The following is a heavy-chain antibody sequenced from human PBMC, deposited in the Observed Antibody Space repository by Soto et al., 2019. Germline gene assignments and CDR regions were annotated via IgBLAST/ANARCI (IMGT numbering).Heavy chain of an antibody. J-gene: IGHJ5*01. Sequence: PGGSLRLSCAGSGFMLSDVWMSWVRQVPGKGLQWVGHVKTKAQGGTIDYAAPVKGRFTISRDDSVTAADTAVYYCARQGYGSGPNWFDSWGQGTLVTVSS. CDR3: WFDS. D-gene: IGHD3-10*01. CDR1: GFMLSDVW. CDR2: VKTKAQGGTI. V-gene: IGHV3-15*01.